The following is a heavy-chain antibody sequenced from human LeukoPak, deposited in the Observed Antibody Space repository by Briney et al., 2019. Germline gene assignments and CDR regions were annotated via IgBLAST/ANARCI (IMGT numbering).Heavy chain of an antibody. Sequence: GGSLRLSCAASGFTFSSYSMNWVRQAPGKGLEWVSSISSSSSYIYYADSVKGRFTISTDNATNSLYLQMNSLRAEDTAVYYCARAPRDIVVVPAAIFHFDYWGQGTLVTVSS. CDR3: ARAPRDIVVVPAAIFHFDY. V-gene: IGHV3-21*01. CDR2: ISSSSSYI. D-gene: IGHD2-2*01. CDR1: GFTFSSYS. J-gene: IGHJ4*02.